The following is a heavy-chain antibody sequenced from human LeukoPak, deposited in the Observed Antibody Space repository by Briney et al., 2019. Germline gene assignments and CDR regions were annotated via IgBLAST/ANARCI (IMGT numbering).Heavy chain of an antibody. CDR3: AKGVGPSAPNGRVFDF. D-gene: IGHD2-2*01. Sequence: TGGSLRLSCAASGFTFSTHAMHWVRQAPDKGLEWVAVVSHDGNTKYYTDSVKGRYTISRDNSKNTLYLQMSSLRAEDTAAYYCAKGVGPSAPNGRVFDFWGQGTLVTVSS. CDR1: GFTFSTHA. CDR2: VSHDGNTK. V-gene: IGHV3-30*07. J-gene: IGHJ4*02.